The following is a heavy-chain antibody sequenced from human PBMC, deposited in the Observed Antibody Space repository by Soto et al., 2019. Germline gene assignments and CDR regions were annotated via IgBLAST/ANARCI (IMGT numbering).Heavy chain of an antibody. Sequence: ASVKVSCKASGYTFTSYGISWVRQAPGQGLEWMGLLIPYNGDRIYAQKFQGRVILTTDTATNTAYMELGSLRSDDTAVYYCVRDASSGYRGWWDPWGQGTLVTVSS. CDR3: VRDASSGYRGWWDP. V-gene: IGHV1-18*01. D-gene: IGHD5-12*01. CDR2: LIPYNGDR. J-gene: IGHJ5*02. CDR1: GYTFTSYG.